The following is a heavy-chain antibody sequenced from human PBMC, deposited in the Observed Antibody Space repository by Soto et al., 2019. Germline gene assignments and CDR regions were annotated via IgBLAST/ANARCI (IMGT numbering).Heavy chain of an antibody. Sequence: GASVKVSCKASGYTFTSYGISWVRQAPGQGLEWMGWISAYNGNTNYAQKLQGRVTMTTDTSTSTAYMELRSLRSDDTAVYYRAREWGNYYYYGMDVCGQGTTVTVYS. CDR3: AREWGNYYYYGMDV. V-gene: IGHV1-18*04. CDR2: ISAYNGNT. J-gene: IGHJ6*02. D-gene: IGHD3-16*01. CDR1: GYTFTSYG.